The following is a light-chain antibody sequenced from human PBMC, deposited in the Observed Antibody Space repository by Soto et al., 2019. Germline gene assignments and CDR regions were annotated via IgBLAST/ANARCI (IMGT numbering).Light chain of an antibody. J-gene: IGKJ4*01. V-gene: IGKV3-20*01. CDR1: ESVSSSH. Sequence: EIVLTQSPGTLSLSPGERATLSCRASESVSSSHLAWYQQKPGQAPRLLIYVASRRATGIPDRFSGSGSGTDFTLTISRLEPEDFAVFYCQQYGTSPLTFGGGTKVEIK. CDR3: QQYGTSPLT. CDR2: VAS.